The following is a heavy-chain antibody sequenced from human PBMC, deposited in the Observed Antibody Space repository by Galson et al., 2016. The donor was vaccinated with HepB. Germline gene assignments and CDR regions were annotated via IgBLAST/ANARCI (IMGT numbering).Heavy chain of an antibody. CDR2: IDEDGSET. Sequence: SLRLSCAASGFIFSDDWMHWVRQTAGRGLVYIAHIDEDGSETSYADSVKGRFTISRDNAKNTVYLQMNRLRGDDTAVYFCAKRGPEGTGTLDSWGQGTQVTVSS. D-gene: IGHD1-14*01. CDR1: GFIFSDDW. CDR3: AKRGPEGTGTLDS. J-gene: IGHJ4*02. V-gene: IGHV3-74*01.